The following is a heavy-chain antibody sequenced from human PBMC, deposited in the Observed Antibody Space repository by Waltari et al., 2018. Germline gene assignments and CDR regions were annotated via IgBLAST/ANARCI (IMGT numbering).Heavy chain of an antibody. V-gene: IGHV4-34*01. Sequence: QVQLQQWGAGLLKPSETLSLTCAVYGGSFSGYYWCWLRQPPGTGLEGIGEINHSGSTNYNPSLKSRVTISVDTSKNQFSLKLSSVTAADTAVYYCARGRKYYYDSSGYYYYFDYWGQGTLVTVSS. J-gene: IGHJ4*02. D-gene: IGHD3-22*01. CDR3: ARGRKYYYDSSGYYYYFDY. CDR2: INHSGST. CDR1: GGSFSGYY.